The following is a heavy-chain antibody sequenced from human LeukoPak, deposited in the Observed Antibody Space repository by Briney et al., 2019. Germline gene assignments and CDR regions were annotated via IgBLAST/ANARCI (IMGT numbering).Heavy chain of an antibody. J-gene: IGHJ3*02. V-gene: IGHV3-48*04. Sequence: GGSLRLSCAASGFTFSNYPMNWVRQAPGKGLQWISYISSSSSPIYYADSVRGRFTISRDNAKNPLYLQMNSLRAEDTAVYYCARWTNFHAFDIWGQGTLVTVSS. CDR1: GFTFSNYP. CDR3: ARWTNFHAFDI. D-gene: IGHD1-1*01. CDR2: ISSSSSPI.